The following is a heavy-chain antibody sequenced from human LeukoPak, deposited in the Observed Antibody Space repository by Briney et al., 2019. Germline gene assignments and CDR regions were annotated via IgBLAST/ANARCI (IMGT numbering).Heavy chain of an antibody. J-gene: IGHJ2*01. CDR1: GGSISSGSYY. D-gene: IGHD6-13*01. V-gene: IGHV4-61*02. Sequence: PSQTLSLTCTVSGGSISSGSYYWSWIRQPAGKGLEWIGRIYTSGSTNYNPSLKSRVTISVDTSKNQFSLKLSSVTAADTAVYYCARVYYSNSYDYWYFDLWGRGTLVTVSS. CDR3: ARVYYSNSYDYWYFDL. CDR2: IYTSGST.